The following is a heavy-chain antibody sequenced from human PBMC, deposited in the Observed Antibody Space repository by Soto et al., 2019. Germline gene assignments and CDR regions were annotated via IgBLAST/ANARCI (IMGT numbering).Heavy chain of an antibody. CDR2: ISGSGGST. J-gene: IGHJ4*02. D-gene: IGHD1-26*01. CDR1: GFTFSSYA. Sequence: PGGSLRLSCAASGFTFSSYAMSWVRQAPGKGLEWVSAISGSGGSTYYADSVKGRFTISRDNSNNTLYLQMNSLRAEDTAVYYCAKTLNQVGATPLDYWGQGTLVTVSS. V-gene: IGHV3-23*01. CDR3: AKTLNQVGATPLDY.